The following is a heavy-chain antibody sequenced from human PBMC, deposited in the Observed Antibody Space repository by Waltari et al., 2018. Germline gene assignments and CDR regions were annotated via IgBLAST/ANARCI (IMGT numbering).Heavy chain of an antibody. CDR2: IYHGDSET. CDR3: ARGSSRVDYGEFDY. D-gene: IGHD4-17*01. CDR1: GYSFTSYW. Sequence: VQLVQSGAEVKKPGESLKISCKGSGYSFTSYWIGWVRQRRGKGLEWMGVIYHGDSETRKSTTFQDKFKISADKTISTAYLQWSSLKASDTARYYCARGSSRVDYGEFDYWGQGTLVTVSS. V-gene: IGHV5-51*01. J-gene: IGHJ4*02.